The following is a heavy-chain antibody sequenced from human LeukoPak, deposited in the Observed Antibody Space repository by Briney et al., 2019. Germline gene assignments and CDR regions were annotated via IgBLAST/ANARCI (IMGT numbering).Heavy chain of an antibody. J-gene: IGHJ4*02. Sequence: GGSLRLSCAASGFTLSSYEMNGVRLAPGKGLEWISYISRTGNSIYYADSVKGRFTISRDSAKNSLYLQMNSLRAEDTAVYYCARGPYSSNWYVDYWGQGTLVTVSS. CDR3: ARGPYSSNWYVDY. D-gene: IGHD6-13*01. CDR1: GFTLSSYE. CDR2: ISRTGNSI. V-gene: IGHV3-48*03.